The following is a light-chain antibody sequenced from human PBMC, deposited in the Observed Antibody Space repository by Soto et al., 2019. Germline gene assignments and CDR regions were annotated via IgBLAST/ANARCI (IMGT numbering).Light chain of an antibody. J-gene: IGKJ1*01. Sequence: DVQMTQSPSTLSASVGDRVTITCRASQSISSWLAWYQQKPGKAPKLLIYKASSLESGVPSRFSGSGSGTEFTPTISSLQPDDFATYYCQQYNSYSHTFGQGTKVDI. CDR2: KAS. CDR3: QQYNSYSHT. V-gene: IGKV1-5*03. CDR1: QSISSW.